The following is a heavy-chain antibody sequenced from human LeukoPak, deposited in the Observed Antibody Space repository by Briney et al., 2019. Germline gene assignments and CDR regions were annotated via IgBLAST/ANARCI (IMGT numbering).Heavy chain of an antibody. CDR2: IYITGST. J-gene: IGHJ4*02. Sequence: SETLSLTCTVSGGSISNYCWSWIRQSAGKGLEWIGRIYITGSTNYNPSPKSRVSMSLDTSKNQLSLKLSSVTAADTAVYYCARVHYYDNSGYWFFDYWGQGTLVTVS. D-gene: IGHD3-22*01. CDR1: GGSISNYC. CDR3: ARVHYYDNSGYWFFDY. V-gene: IGHV4-4*07.